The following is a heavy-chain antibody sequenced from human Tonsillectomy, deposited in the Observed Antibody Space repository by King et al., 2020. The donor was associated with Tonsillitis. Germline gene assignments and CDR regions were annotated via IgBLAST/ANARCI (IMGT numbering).Heavy chain of an antibody. CDR2: LYYSGTM. V-gene: IGHV4-39*01. Sequence: QLQESGPGVVKPSETLSLTCTVSGCSISSSDNYWAWIRQPPGKGLEWIGYLYYSGTMFSNPSLKSRITISGGTSENRFSLKLSSVTAADTAVYFCARSVSGSFDYWGQGALVTVSS. J-gene: IGHJ4*02. CDR3: ARSVSGSFDY. D-gene: IGHD1-26*01. CDR1: GCSISSSDNY.